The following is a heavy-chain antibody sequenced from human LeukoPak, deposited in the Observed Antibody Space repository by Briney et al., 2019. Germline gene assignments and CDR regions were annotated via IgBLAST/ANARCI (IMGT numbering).Heavy chain of an antibody. CDR3: AKGENDYGDYGGYFDY. D-gene: IGHD4-17*01. V-gene: IGHV3-43*01. J-gene: IGHJ4*02. Sequence: GGSLRLSCAASGFTFDDYTMPWVRQAPGKGLEWVSLISWDGGSTYYADSVKGRFTISRDNSKNSLYLQMNSLRTEDTALYYCAKGENDYGDYGGYFDYWGQGTLVTVSS. CDR1: GFTFDDYT. CDR2: ISWDGGST.